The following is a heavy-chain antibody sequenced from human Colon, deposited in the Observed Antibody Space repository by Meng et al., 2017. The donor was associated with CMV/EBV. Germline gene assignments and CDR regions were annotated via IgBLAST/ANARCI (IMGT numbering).Heavy chain of an antibody. D-gene: IGHD2-2*01. CDR1: GGPFKSNA. CDR3: ARSPLPAALNWFDP. V-gene: IGHV1-69*13. Sequence: SVKVSCKTSGGPFKSNAISWVRQAPGQGLEWMGGLIPIFGTPKYAQNFQGRVTITADESTSTTYMELSSLTSDDTAVYYCARSPLPAALNWFDPWGQGTLVTSPQ. CDR2: LIPIFGTP. J-gene: IGHJ5*02.